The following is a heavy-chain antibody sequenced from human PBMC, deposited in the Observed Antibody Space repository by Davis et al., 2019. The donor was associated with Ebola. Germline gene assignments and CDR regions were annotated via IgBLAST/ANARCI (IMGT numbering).Heavy chain of an antibody. Sequence: PSETLSPTCAVYGGSFSGYYRSWIRQPPGKGLEWIGEINHSGSTNYNPSLKSRVTISVDTSKNQFSLKLSSVTAADTAVYYCANTYYDFWSGWGGAFDIWGQGTMVTVSS. CDR3: ANTYYDFWSGWGGAFDI. CDR2: INHSGST. J-gene: IGHJ3*02. V-gene: IGHV4-34*01. CDR1: GGSFSGYY. D-gene: IGHD3-3*01.